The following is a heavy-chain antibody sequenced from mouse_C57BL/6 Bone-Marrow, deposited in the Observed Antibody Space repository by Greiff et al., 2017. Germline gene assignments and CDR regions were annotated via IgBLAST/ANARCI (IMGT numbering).Heavy chain of an antibody. D-gene: IGHD1-1*01. V-gene: IGHV1-5*01. CDR3: TRDYDSSLYAMDY. J-gene: IGHJ4*01. CDR2: IYPGNSDT. Sequence: EVQLQQSGTVLARPGASVKMSCKTSGYTFTSYWMHWVKQRPGQGLEWIGAIYPGNSDTSYNQKFKGKAKLTAVTSASTAYMEISSLTNEDSAVYDCTRDYDSSLYAMDYWGQGTSVTVSS. CDR1: GYTFTSYW.